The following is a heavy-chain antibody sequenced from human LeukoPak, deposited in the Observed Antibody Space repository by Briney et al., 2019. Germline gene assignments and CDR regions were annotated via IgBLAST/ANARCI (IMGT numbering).Heavy chain of an antibody. D-gene: IGHD3-22*01. V-gene: IGHV3-48*03. J-gene: IGHJ4*02. Sequence: GGSLRLSCAASGFTFSSYEMNWVRRAPGKGLEWVSYISTSGSTIYHADSVKGRFTISRDNAKNSLFLQMNSLRAEDTAVYYCARRGYYDSSGYFFDYWGQGTLVTVSS. CDR3: ARRGYYDSSGYFFDY. CDR1: GFTFSSYE. CDR2: ISTSGSTI.